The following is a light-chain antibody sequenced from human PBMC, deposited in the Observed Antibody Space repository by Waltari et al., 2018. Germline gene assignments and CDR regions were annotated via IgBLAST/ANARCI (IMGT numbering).Light chain of an antibody. CDR3: SSHTTRSTWV. V-gene: IGLV2-14*03. CDR1: PSDLGNYVS. CDR2: DVR. Sequence: QSALTQPAPVSGSLGQSLPLPCTGPPSDLGNYVSVSWYQQHLGRAPKLIIYDVRERPSGVSDRFSGSKSGNTASLIISGLQADDEADYYCSSHTTRSTWVFGGGTKLTVL. J-gene: IGLJ3*02.